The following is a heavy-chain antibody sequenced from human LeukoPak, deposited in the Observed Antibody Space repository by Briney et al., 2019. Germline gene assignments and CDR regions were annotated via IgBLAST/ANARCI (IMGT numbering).Heavy chain of an antibody. D-gene: IGHD3-16*02. J-gene: IGHJ4*02. CDR2: ISSSSGYI. Sequence: PGGSLRLSCAASGFTFNTYSMDWVRQAPGKGLEWVSSISSSSGYIYYADSVKGRFTISRDNAKNSLYLQMNSLRAEDTAVYYCARDSLGDYVWGSYRPYYFDYWGQGTLVTVSS. V-gene: IGHV3-21*01. CDR1: GFTFNTYS. CDR3: ARDSLGDYVWGSYRPYYFDY.